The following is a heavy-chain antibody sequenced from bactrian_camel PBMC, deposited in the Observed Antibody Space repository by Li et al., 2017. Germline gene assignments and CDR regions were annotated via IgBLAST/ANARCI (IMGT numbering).Heavy chain of an antibody. CDR3: AAGWEWCRAVVSGTDPEGDFGY. CDR1: GDAAISSC. CDR2: IYSEGGTT. J-gene: IGHJ6*01. Sequence: HVQLVESGGGSVQVGGSLTLSCTVSGDAAISSCVAWFRQYPGKEREGVAAIYSEGGTTYYSDSVKGRFTISQDNAKNTVYLQMNSLKLEDTAMYYCAAGWEWCRAVVSGTDPEGDFGYWGQGTQVTVS. V-gene: IGHV3S1*01. D-gene: IGHD6*01.